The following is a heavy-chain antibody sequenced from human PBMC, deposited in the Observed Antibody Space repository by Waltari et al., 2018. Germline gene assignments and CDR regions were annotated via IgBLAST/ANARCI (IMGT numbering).Heavy chain of an antibody. CDR2: IWYDGSNK. D-gene: IGHD5-12*01. CDR3: ARIGGSEGYYMDV. CDR1: GFTFRNYG. V-gene: IGHV3-33*01. J-gene: IGHJ6*03. Sequence: QVQLVESGGGVVQPGRSLRLSCAASGFTFRNYGMHWVRQAPGKGLEWVAVIWYDGSNKYYADSVKGRFTISRDNSKNTLYLQMNSLRAEDTAVYYCARIGGSEGYYMDVWGKGTTVTVSS.